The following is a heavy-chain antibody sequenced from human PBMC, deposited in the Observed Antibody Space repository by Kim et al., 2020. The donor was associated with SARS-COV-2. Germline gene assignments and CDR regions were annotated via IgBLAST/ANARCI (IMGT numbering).Heavy chain of an antibody. J-gene: IGHJ5*02. D-gene: IGHD6-13*01. V-gene: IGHV4-34*01. CDR2: INPSGST. CDR3: ARGTYTSSWYETKFWFDP. CDR1: GGSFSGYF. Sequence: SETLSLTCAVYGGSFSGYFWSWIRQPPGKGLEWIGEINPSGSTDYNPSLKSRVTISVDTSKNQFSLKLSSVTAADTAVYYCARGTYTSSWYETKFWFDPWGQGTLVTVSS.